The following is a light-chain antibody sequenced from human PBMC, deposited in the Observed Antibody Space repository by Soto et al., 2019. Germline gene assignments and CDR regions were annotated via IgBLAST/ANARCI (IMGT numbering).Light chain of an antibody. CDR1: QSVSSSY. CDR3: QQYGNSPFT. J-gene: IGKJ5*01. CDR2: GAS. V-gene: IGKV3-20*01. Sequence: EIVLTHSPGTLSLSPGERATLSCRASQSVSSSYLAWYQQKPGQAPRLLIYGASTRATGIPDRFSGSESGTDFTLTISRLEPEDFVVYYCQQYGNSPFTFGQGTRLEIK.